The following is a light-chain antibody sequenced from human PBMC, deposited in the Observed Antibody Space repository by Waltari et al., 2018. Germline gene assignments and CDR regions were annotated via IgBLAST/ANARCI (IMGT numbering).Light chain of an antibody. Sequence: DIQMTQSPSSLSASVGDRVTITCRASQSSSSYLNWYQQKPGKDPKLLIYAASSLQSGVPSRFSGSGSGTDFTLTISSLQPEEFATYYCQQSYSTPYTFGQGTKLEIK. V-gene: IGKV1-39*01. CDR3: QQSYSTPYT. CDR1: QSSSSY. J-gene: IGKJ2*01. CDR2: AAS.